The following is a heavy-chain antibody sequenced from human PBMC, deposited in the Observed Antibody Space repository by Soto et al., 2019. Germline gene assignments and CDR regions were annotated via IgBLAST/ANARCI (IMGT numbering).Heavy chain of an antibody. Sequence: GGSLRLSCAASAFAFNIYAMSWVRQAPGKGLEWVSAISGSGDSTEYADSVKGRFTISRDNSKNMLYLQMNSLRAEDMAVYYCAKVGILEWLLPYFDHWGQGTPVTVSS. D-gene: IGHD3-3*01. CDR3: AKVGILEWLLPYFDH. J-gene: IGHJ4*02. CDR2: ISGSGDST. CDR1: AFAFNIYA. V-gene: IGHV3-23*01.